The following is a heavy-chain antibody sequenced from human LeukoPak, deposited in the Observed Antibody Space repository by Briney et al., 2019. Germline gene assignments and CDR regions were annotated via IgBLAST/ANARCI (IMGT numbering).Heavy chain of an antibody. D-gene: IGHD5-18*01. Sequence: GGSLRLSCAASGFTFSSYGMSWVRQAPGKGLEWVSAISGSGGSTYYADSVKGRFTISRDNSKNTLYLQMNSLRAEDTAVYYCAKYGLGSGIQVWGDFGMDVWGQGTTVTVSS. V-gene: IGHV3-23*01. CDR2: ISGSGGST. J-gene: IGHJ6*02. CDR1: GFTFSSYG. CDR3: AKYGLGSGIQVWGDFGMDV.